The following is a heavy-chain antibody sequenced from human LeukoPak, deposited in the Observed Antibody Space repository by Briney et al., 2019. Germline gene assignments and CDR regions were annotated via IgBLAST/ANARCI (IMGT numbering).Heavy chain of an antibody. CDR2: INPNSGGT. CDR3: ARGDHYDILTGYQAPSHLSDY. J-gene: IGHJ4*02. D-gene: IGHD3-9*01. V-gene: IGHV1-2*02. Sequence: ASVKVSCKASGYTFTGYYIHWVRQAPGQGLEWMGWINPNSGGTNYAQKFQGRVTMTRDTSISTAYMELSRLRSDDTAVYYCARGDHYDILTGYQAPSHLSDYWGQGTLVTVSS. CDR1: GYTFTGYY.